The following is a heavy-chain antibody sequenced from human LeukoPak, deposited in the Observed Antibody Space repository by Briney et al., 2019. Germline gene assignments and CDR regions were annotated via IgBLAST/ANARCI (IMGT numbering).Heavy chain of an antibody. Sequence: PSETLSLTCAVSGYSISSGYYWGWIRQPPGKGLEWIGSIYHSGSTYYNPSLKSRVTISVDTSKNQFSLKLSSVTAADTAVYYCARDEGNLVDYWGQGTLVTVSS. V-gene: IGHV4-38-2*02. CDR3: ARDEGNLVDY. D-gene: IGHD4-23*01. CDR2: IYHSGST. J-gene: IGHJ4*02. CDR1: GYSISSGYY.